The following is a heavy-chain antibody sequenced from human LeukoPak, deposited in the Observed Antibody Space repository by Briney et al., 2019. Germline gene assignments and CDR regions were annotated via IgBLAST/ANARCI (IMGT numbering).Heavy chain of an antibody. CDR2: TYSSGNT. CDR1: GGSISSCSYY. CDR3: ARDELYYYDTSDYYSKTSFDY. D-gene: IGHD3-22*01. Sequence: SQTLSLTCTVSGGSISSCSYYWSWIRQPAGKGLEWIGRTYSSGNTNYNPSLKSRVTISLDTSKNQFSLKLSSVTAADTAVYYCARDELYYYDTSDYYSKTSFDYWGQGTLVTVSS. V-gene: IGHV4-61*02. J-gene: IGHJ4*02.